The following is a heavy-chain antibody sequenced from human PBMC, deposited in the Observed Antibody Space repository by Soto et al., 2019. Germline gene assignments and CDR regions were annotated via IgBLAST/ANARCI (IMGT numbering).Heavy chain of an antibody. CDR3: ARERGSEYFYYGLDV. D-gene: IGHD3-9*01. CDR1: GYTFSGNY. CDR2: INPNRDST. J-gene: IGHJ6*02. Sequence: ASVKVSCKSSGYTFSGNYIHWVWQAPGQGLEWMGWINPNRDSTNYAAKLQGRVTITRDTSTSTAYMELSRLTSDDTAVYYCARERGSEYFYYGLDVWGQGTTVTVSS. V-gene: IGHV1-2*02.